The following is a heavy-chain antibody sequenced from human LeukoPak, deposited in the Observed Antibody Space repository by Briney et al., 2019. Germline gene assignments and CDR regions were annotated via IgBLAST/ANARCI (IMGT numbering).Heavy chain of an antibody. CDR1: GFTFSSYG. Sequence: PGGSLRLYGAASGFTFSSYGMHWVRQAPGKGLEWVAVISYDGSNKYYADSVKGRFTISRDNSKNTLYLQMNSLRAEDTAVYYCAKDLDYGGYNWFAPWGQGTLVTVSS. CDR2: ISYDGSNK. D-gene: IGHD4-23*01. CDR3: AKDLDYGGYNWFAP. V-gene: IGHV3-30*18. J-gene: IGHJ5*02.